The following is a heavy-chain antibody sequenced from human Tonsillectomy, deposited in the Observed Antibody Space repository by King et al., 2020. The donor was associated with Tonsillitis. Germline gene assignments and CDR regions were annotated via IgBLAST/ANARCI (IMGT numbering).Heavy chain of an antibody. J-gene: IGHJ4*02. V-gene: IGHV3-66*01. Sequence: VQLVESGGGLVQPGGSLRLSCAASGFTVTNSYMNWVRQTPGKGLEWVSVVYAGGNTYYADSVKGRFTVSRDNSDNTLYLQMNSLRAEDTAVYYCARGWEAVAANVFDSWGLGTLVTVSS. CDR3: ARGWEAVAANVFDS. CDR1: GFTVTNSY. D-gene: IGHD6-19*01. CDR2: VYAGGNT.